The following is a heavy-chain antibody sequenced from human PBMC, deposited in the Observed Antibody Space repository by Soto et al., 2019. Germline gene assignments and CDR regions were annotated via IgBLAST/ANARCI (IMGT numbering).Heavy chain of an antibody. D-gene: IGHD6-6*01. Sequence: GGSLRLSCAASGFTFSNAWMSWVRQAPGKGLEWVGRIKSKTDGGTTDYAAPVKGRFTISRDDSKNTLYLQMNSLKTEDTAVYYCTTDIEYSSPDYYYGMDVWGQGTKVTVSS. CDR3: TTDIEYSSPDYYYGMDV. CDR2: IKSKTDGGTT. V-gene: IGHV3-15*01. CDR1: GFTFSNAW. J-gene: IGHJ6*02.